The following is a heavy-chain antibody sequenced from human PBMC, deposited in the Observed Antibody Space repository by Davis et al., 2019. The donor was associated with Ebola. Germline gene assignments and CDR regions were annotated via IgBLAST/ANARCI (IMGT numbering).Heavy chain of an antibody. V-gene: IGHV3-74*01. CDR3: ARDGWELNHDAFDI. CDR1: GFTFSSYW. D-gene: IGHD1-26*01. J-gene: IGHJ3*02. Sequence: GESLKISCAASGFTFSSYWMHWVRQAPGKGLVWVSRINSDGSSTSYADSVKGRFTISRDNAKNTLYLQMNSLRAEDTAVYYCARDGWELNHDAFDIWGQGTMVTVSS. CDR2: INSDGSST.